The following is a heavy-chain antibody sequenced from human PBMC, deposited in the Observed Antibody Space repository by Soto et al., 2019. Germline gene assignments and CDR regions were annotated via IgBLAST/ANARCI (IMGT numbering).Heavy chain of an antibody. CDR1: GFTLSNYA. V-gene: IGHV3-23*01. D-gene: IGHD2-21*02. Sequence: GWSLRISCASSGFTLSNYAMGGVRQAPGKGLEWVSSISTSIDATYYADSVKGRFTISRDDSKNMVYLQMNSLRAEDTAAYYCAKDRTVAARNFDHWGQGTLVTVSS. CDR3: AKDRTVAARNFDH. J-gene: IGHJ4*02. CDR2: ISTSIDAT.